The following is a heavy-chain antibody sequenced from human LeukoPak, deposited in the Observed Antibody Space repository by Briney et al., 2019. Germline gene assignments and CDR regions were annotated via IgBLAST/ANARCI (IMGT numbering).Heavy chain of an antibody. J-gene: IGHJ4*02. CDR1: GYAFTTYY. Sequence: ASVTVSCKASGYAFTTYYIHWVRQAPGQRLEWVGVINPLGGSTTYAQNFQGRVTMTRDTSTSTVYMELSSLRSEDTAVYYCARVHDFWSGHFDSWGQGTLVTVSS. CDR3: ARVHDFWSGHFDS. V-gene: IGHV1-46*01. CDR2: INPLGGST. D-gene: IGHD3-3*01.